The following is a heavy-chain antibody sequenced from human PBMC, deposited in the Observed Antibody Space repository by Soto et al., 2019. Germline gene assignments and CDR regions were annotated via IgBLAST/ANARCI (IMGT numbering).Heavy chain of an antibody. CDR2: ISYDGSNK. D-gene: IGHD1-1*01. Sequence: QVQLVESGGGVVQPGRSLRLSCAASGFTFSSYGMHWVRQAPGKGLEWVAVISYDGSNKYYADSVKGRFTISRDNSKNTLYLQMNSLRAEDTAVYYCAKDHLRQLYYFDYWGQGTLVTVSS. CDR3: AKDHLRQLYYFDY. V-gene: IGHV3-30*18. J-gene: IGHJ4*02. CDR1: GFTFSSYG.